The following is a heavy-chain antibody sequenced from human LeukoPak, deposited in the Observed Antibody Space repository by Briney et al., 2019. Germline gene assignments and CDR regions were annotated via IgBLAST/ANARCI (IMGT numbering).Heavy chain of an antibody. V-gene: IGHV4-4*07. CDR2: IYTSGST. CDR1: TDSTNTYY. Sequence: SETLSLTCSVSTDSTNTYYWSWIRQPAGKGLEWIGRIYTSGSTNYNPSLKSRVTISVDTSKNQFSLKLSSVTAADTAVYYCARSGSSSWYWGIDYWGQGTLVTVSS. CDR3: ARSGSSSWYWGIDY. J-gene: IGHJ4*02. D-gene: IGHD6-13*01.